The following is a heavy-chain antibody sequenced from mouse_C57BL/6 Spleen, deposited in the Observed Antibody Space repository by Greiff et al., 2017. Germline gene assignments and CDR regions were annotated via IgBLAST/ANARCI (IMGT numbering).Heavy chain of an antibody. V-gene: IGHV1-22*01. CDR2: INPNNGGT. Sequence: EVKLVESGPELVKPGASVKMSCKASGYTFTDYNMHWVKQSHGKSLEWIGYINPNNGGTSYNQKFKGKATLTVNKSSSTAYMELRSLTSEDSAVYYCARERTTGSLYYAMDYWGQGTSVTVSS. D-gene: IGHD1-1*01. CDR1: GYTFTDYN. CDR3: ARERTTGSLYYAMDY. J-gene: IGHJ4*01.